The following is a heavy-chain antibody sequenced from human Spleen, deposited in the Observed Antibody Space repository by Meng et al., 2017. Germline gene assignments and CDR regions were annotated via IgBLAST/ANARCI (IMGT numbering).Heavy chain of an antibody. CDR3: ARREYYGSGSYVFFY. D-gene: IGHD3-10*01. CDR1: GFTFSSYA. J-gene: IGHJ4*02. CDR2: ISGSGGST. V-gene: IGHV3-23*01. Sequence: GESLKISCAASGFTFSSYAMSWVRQAPGKGLEWVSAISGSGGSTYYADSVKGRFTISRDNSKNTLYLQMNSLRAEDTAVYYCARREYYGSGSYVFFYWGQGTLVTVSS.